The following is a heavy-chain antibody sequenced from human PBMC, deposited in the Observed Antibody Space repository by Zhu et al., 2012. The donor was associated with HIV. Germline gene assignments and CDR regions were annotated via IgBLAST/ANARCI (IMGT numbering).Heavy chain of an antibody. CDR3: ARLNYDILTGYFTHFDY. CDR2: IYYSGST. D-gene: IGHD3-9*01. Sequence: QVQLQESGPGLVKPSETLSLTCTVSGGSISSSSYYWGWIRQPPGKGLEWIGSIYYSGSTYYNPSLKSRVTISVDTSKNQFSLKLSSVTAADTAVYYCARLNYDILTGYFTHFDYWGQGTLVTVSS. CDR1: GGSISSSSYY. V-gene: IGHV4-39*01. J-gene: IGHJ4*02.